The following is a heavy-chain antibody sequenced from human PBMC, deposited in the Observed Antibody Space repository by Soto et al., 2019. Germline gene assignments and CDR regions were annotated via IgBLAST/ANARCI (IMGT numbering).Heavy chain of an antibody. V-gene: IGHV2-5*02. CDR1: GFSLPTDRVG. CDR2: IYWDDTK. J-gene: IGHJ4*02. Sequence: IFSTESGPTLVKPTQTLTLTCTFSGFSLPTDRVGVGWIRQPPGKALEWLAVIYWDDTKTYRPSLKSRLTITKDTSKNQVALTMTDMDPVDTATYYCAHAYGGRSLYWGQGTLVTVSS. CDR3: AHAYGGRSLY. D-gene: IGHD1-26*01.